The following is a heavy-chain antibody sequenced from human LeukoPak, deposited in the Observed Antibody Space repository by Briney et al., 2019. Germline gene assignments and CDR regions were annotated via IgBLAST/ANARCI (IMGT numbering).Heavy chain of an antibody. CDR3: VRVMEYSYDY. D-gene: IGHD6-6*01. V-gene: IGHV3-72*01. Sequence: PGGSLRLSCAASGFTFSDHYMDWVRQAPGKGLEWVDRCKNKADGYTTEYAASVKGRFIVSRDDSKKSLYLQMNGLKTEDTAIYYCVRVMEYSYDYWGQGSLVTVSS. CDR2: CKNKADGYTT. J-gene: IGHJ4*02. CDR1: GFTFSDHY.